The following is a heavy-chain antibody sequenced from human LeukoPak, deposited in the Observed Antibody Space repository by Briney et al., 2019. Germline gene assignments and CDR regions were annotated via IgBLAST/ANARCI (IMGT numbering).Heavy chain of an antibody. CDR3: ATLWRLGASTGEAFDI. V-gene: IGHV4-59*01. D-gene: IGHD1-26*01. J-gene: IGHJ3*02. CDR1: SGSITSYY. CDR2: IYYSGST. Sequence: SETLSLTCSVSSGSITSYYWSWLRQPPGKGLEWIGYIYYSGSTNYNPSVKSRVTMSVDTSKNQFSLKLNSVTAADTAVYYCATLWRLGASTGEAFDIWGQGTMVTVSS.